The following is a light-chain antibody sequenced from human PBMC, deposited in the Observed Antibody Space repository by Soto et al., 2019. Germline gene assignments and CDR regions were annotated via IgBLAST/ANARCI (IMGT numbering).Light chain of an antibody. V-gene: IGKV3-20*01. CDR3: QQYGASQGYT. Sequence: EIVLTQSPGTLSLSPGERATLSCRASQSVVSSYLVWYQQKPGQAPRLLIYGASSRAPGIPDRFSGSGSGTDFTLTISRLEPEDFAVYYCQQYGASQGYTFGQGTKLEIK. CDR1: QSVVSSY. CDR2: GAS. J-gene: IGKJ2*01.